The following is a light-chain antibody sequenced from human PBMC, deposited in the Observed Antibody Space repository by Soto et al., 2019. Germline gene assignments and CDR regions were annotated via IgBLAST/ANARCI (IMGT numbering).Light chain of an antibody. J-gene: IGKJ1*01. Sequence: DIQMTQSPSTLSASVGDRVTITCRASQSISSWLAWYQQKPGKAPKLLIYKASSLESGVPSRFSCSGSGTEFTLNISSLQPDDFATYYCQQYNSYHVTFGQGTKVEIK. CDR3: QQYNSYHVT. CDR2: KAS. V-gene: IGKV1-5*03. CDR1: QSISSW.